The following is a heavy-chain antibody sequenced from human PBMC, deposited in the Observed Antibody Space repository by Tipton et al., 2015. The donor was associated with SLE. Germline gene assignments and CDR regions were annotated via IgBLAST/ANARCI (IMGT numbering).Heavy chain of an antibody. CDR1: GGSIRSYY. V-gene: IGHV4-4*08. CDR3: ARESSSFAFDI. CDR2: IYTSGST. Sequence: TLSLTCTVSGGSIRSYYWSWIRQPPGKGLAWIGYIYTSGSTNYNPSLTRRVTISVDTSKNQFSLKLSSVTAADTAVYYCARESSSFAFDIWGQGTMVTVSS. J-gene: IGHJ3*02. D-gene: IGHD6-6*01.